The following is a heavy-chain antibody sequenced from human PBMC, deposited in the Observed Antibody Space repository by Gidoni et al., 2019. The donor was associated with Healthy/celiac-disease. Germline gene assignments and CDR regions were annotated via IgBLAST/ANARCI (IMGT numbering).Heavy chain of an antibody. D-gene: IGHD6-19*01. Sequence: EVQLVESGGGLVQPGRSLRHSCAASGFTFDDYAMHWVRQAPGKGLEWVSGISWNSGSIGYADSVKGRFTISRDNAKNSLYLQMNSLRAEDTALYYCAKGGKAGPDYWGQGTLVTVSS. V-gene: IGHV3-9*01. J-gene: IGHJ4*02. CDR2: ISWNSGSI. CDR1: GFTFDDYA. CDR3: AKGGKAGPDY.